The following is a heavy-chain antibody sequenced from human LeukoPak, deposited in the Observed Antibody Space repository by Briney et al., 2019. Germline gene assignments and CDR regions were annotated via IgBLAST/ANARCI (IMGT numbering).Heavy chain of an antibody. Sequence: SETLSLTCSVSGGSISNYYWSWIRQPPGKGLEWIGYIYHSGSTYYNPSLKSRVTISVDRSKNQFSLKLSSVTAADTAVYYCARGSKWELPRGYFDYWGQGTLVTVSS. V-gene: IGHV4-59*12. CDR3: ARGSKWELPRGYFDY. CDR1: GGSISNYY. D-gene: IGHD1-26*01. J-gene: IGHJ4*02. CDR2: IYHSGST.